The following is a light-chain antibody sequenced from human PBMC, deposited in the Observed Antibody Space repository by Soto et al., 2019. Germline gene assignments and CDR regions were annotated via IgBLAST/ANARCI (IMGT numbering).Light chain of an antibody. CDR1: HSINSN. V-gene: IGKV3-15*01. J-gene: IGKJ2*01. CDR3: QQYNNWPPDT. CDR2: GAS. Sequence: EIVMTQSPATLSVSPGERATLSCRASHSINSNLAWYQQKPGQAPRLLIYGASTRATGIPARFSGSGSGTEFTLTISSLQSEDFAVYYCQQYNNWPPDTFGQGTKLEIK.